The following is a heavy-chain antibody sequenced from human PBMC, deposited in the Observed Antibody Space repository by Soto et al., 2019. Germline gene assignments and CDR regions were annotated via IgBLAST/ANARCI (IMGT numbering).Heavy chain of an antibody. CDR1: GGSISSSSYY. J-gene: IGHJ4*02. CDR3: ARDTEYCRGGSCYCD. D-gene: IGHD2-15*01. CDR2: IYYSGST. V-gene: IGHV4-39*07. Sequence: SETLSLTCTVSGGSISSSSYYWGWIRQPPGKGLEWIGSIYYSGSTYYNPSLKSRVTISVDTSKNQFSLKLSSVTAADTAVYYCARDTEYCRGGSCYCDWGQGTLVTVSS.